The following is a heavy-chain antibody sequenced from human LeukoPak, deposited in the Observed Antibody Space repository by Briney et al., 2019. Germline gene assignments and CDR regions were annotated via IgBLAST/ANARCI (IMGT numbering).Heavy chain of an antibody. CDR1: GFNFGNYG. J-gene: IGHJ4*02. D-gene: IGHD6-6*01. CDR3: ANTHCDSSPIVWNF. Sequence: GGSLRLSCTASGFNFGNYGMSWVRQAPGKGLEWVSGLSDAGVRIFYADSVRGRFTVSRDNSKNTLYLQMDSLRAEDTAVYYCANTHCDSSPIVWNFWGQGTLVTVSS. V-gene: IGHV3-23*01. CDR2: LSDAGVRI.